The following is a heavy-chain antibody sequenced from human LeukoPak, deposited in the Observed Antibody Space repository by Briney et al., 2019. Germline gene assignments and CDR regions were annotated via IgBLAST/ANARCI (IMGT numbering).Heavy chain of an antibody. J-gene: IGHJ4*02. CDR3: AKDQAGTWGLDY. Sequence: PGGSLRLSCAASGFTVSSNYMSWVRQAPGKGLEWVSAISGSGGSTYYADSVKGRFTISRDNSKNTLYLQMNSLRAEDTAFYYCAKDQAGTWGLDYWGQGTLVTVSS. CDR1: GFTVSSNY. CDR2: ISGSGGST. V-gene: IGHV3-23*01. D-gene: IGHD3-10*01.